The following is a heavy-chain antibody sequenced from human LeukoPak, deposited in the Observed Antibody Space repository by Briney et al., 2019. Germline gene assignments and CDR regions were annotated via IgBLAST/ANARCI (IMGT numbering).Heavy chain of an antibody. J-gene: IGHJ4*02. V-gene: IGHV1-2*06. D-gene: IGHD6-19*01. CDR3: ARGSSYSSGWIDY. CDR1: GYSFTCNY. Sequence: GALVNLSRKAAGYSFTCNYMHRVRQAPGQGLEWMGRINPNSGGTNYAQKFQGRVTMTRDTYISTAYMELSRLRSDDTAVYYCARGSSYSSGWIDYWGQGTLVTVSS. CDR2: INPNSGGT.